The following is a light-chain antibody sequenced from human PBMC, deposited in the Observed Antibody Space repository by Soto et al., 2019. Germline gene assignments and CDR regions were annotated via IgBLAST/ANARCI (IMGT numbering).Light chain of an antibody. J-gene: IGKJ5*01. CDR1: QSVTRN. CDR3: QQRSNWPPTT. Sequence: EIFLTQSPATLSLSQWETATLSCRASQSVTRNQLAWFQQKPGQAPRLLIYGASNRATGIPARFSGSGSGTVFTLTISSLEPEDFAVYYCQQRSNWPPTTFGQGTRLEIK. CDR2: GAS. V-gene: IGKV3-11*01.